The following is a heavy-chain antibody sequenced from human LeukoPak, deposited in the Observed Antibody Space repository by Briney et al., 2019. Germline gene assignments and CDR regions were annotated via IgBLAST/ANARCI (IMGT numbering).Heavy chain of an antibody. CDR1: GFTFVSFA. D-gene: IGHD3-3*01. Sequence: GGSRGPSWAAPGFTFVSFAMHWVGQAPGKGLEWVAFISYDGGNKYYADSVKGRFTISRDNSKNTLYLQMNSLRAEDTAVYSCARERERFLNFWGQGTLVTVSS. V-gene: IGHV3-30*04. J-gene: IGHJ4*02. CDR3: ARERERFLNF. CDR2: ISYDGGNK.